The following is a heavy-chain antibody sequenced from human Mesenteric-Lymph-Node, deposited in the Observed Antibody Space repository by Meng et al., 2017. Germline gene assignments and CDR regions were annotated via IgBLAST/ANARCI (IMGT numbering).Heavy chain of an antibody. CDR3: ARLGLQTTGLNDC. Sequence: QVQLVQSAADVKKPGASATVCGKASGYTFTSYGITWVRQAPGQGLEWMGWISAYNGNTNYAQKLQGRVTMTTDTSTSTAYMELRSLRSDDTAVYYCARLGLQTTGLNDCWGQGTLVTVSS. V-gene: IGHV1-18*01. J-gene: IGHJ4*02. CDR2: ISAYNGNT. D-gene: IGHD3-9*01. CDR1: GYTFTSYG.